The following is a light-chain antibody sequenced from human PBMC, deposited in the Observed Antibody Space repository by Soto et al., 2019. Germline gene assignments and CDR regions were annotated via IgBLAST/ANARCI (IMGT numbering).Light chain of an antibody. CDR3: CSYAGTYTPVV. J-gene: IGLJ2*01. Sequence: QSALTQPRSVSGSPGQSVTISCTGTSSDVGGYNYVSWYQQHPGKAPKLMIYDVSMRPSGVPDRFSGSKSGNTASLTISGLQAEDEADYYCCSYAGTYTPVVFGGGTQLTVL. V-gene: IGLV2-11*01. CDR1: SSDVGGYNY. CDR2: DVS.